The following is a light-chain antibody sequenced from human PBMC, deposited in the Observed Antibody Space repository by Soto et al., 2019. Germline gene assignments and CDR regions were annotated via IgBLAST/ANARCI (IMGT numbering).Light chain of an antibody. Sequence: QSVLTQPPSASGSPGQSVTISCTGTKNDIGVYDFVSWYQHHPGKAPRLIIYEVVQRPSGVPDLFSGSKSGNTASLTDSGLQAEDEADYFCKSYAGSNTYVFGSGTKLTVL. J-gene: IGLJ1*01. CDR1: KNDIGVYDF. V-gene: IGLV2-8*01. CDR2: EVV. CDR3: KSYAGSNTYV.